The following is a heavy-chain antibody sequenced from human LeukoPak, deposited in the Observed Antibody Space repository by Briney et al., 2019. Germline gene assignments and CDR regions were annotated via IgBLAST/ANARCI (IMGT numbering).Heavy chain of an antibody. CDR2: INHSGST. J-gene: IGHJ4*02. Sequence: SETLSLTCAVYGGSFSGYYWSWIRQPPGKGLEWIGEINHSGSTNYNPSLKSRVTISVDTSKNQFSLKLSSVTAADTAVYYCAKLAVPMTTVTVYFDYWGQGTLVTVSS. CDR1: GGSFSGYY. V-gene: IGHV4-34*01. CDR3: AKLAVPMTTVTVYFDY. D-gene: IGHD4-17*01.